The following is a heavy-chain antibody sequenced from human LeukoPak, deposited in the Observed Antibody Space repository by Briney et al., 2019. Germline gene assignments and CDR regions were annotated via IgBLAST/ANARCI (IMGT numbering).Heavy chain of an antibody. Sequence: GGSLRLSCAGSGFTVSSNYMSWVRQAPGKGLEWVSVISGSGSSTYYADSVKGRFTISRDNSKNTLYLQMNSLRAEDTAVYFCAKDSASYGRFDYWGQGTLVTVSS. CDR3: AKDSASYGRFDY. CDR1: GFTVSSNY. CDR2: ISGSGSST. V-gene: IGHV3-23*01. J-gene: IGHJ4*02. D-gene: IGHD5-18*01.